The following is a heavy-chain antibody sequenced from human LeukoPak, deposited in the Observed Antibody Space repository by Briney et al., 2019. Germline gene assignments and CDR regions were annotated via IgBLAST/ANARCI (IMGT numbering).Heavy chain of an antibody. Sequence: GGSLRLSCAASGLVVSANYMSWVRQAPGKGLEWVSVIYSAGSTFYADSVKGRFTISRDNSKNTVFLHMDSLRAEDTAVYYCARGGVAGGMDVWGQGTTVTVSS. D-gene: IGHD6-19*01. CDR1: GLVVSANY. CDR3: ARGGVAGGMDV. J-gene: IGHJ6*02. CDR2: IYSAGST. V-gene: IGHV3-66*01.